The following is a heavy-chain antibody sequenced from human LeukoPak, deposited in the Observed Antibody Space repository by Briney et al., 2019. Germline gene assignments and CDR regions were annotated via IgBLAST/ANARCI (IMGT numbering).Heavy chain of an antibody. CDR3: ARDHNAYDSSGYSNAFDI. D-gene: IGHD3-22*01. V-gene: IGHV4-59*01. J-gene: IGHJ3*02. Sequence: TSETLSLTCTVSGGSISTYYWSWIRQPPGKGLEWIGYIYYSGSTNYNPSLKSRVTISVDTSKNQFSLKLSSVTAADTAVYYCARDHNAYDSSGYSNAFDIWGQGTMVTVSS. CDR1: GGSISTYY. CDR2: IYYSGST.